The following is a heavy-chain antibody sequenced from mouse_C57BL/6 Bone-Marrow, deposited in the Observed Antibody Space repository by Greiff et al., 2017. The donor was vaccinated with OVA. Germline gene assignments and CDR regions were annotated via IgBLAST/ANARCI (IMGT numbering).Heavy chain of an antibody. CDR3: ARREGAMDY. Sequence: VKLQQPGAELVMPGASVKLSCKASGYTFTSYWMHWVKQRPGQGLEWIGEIDPSDSYTNYNQKFKGKSTLTVDKSSSTAYMQLSSLTSEDSAVYYCARREGAMDYWGQGTSVTVSS. V-gene: IGHV1-69*01. CDR2: IDPSDSYT. CDR1: GYTFTSYW. J-gene: IGHJ4*01.